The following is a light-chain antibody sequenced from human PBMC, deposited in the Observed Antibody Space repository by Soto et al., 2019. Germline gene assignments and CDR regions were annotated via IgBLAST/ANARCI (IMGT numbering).Light chain of an antibody. CDR1: QGVNKW. Sequence: DIQLTQSPPFLSASVGDRVSMTCRASQGVNKWLAWYQQKPGKAPRLLIYATSTLQTGVPSRFSGSGSGADFTLTINSLQPEDFATYFCQQSISFPLTFGRGTKVEMK. J-gene: IGKJ4*01. CDR3: QQSISFPLT. V-gene: IGKV1-12*01. CDR2: ATS.